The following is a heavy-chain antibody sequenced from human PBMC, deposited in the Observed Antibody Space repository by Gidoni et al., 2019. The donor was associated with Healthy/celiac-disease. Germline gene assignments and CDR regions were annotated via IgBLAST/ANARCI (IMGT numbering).Heavy chain of an antibody. CDR3: AKTPRTYYYDSSGYDYFDY. V-gene: IGHV3-23*04. Sequence: EVQLVESGGGLVQPVGSLRLSCAASGFTFSSYAMSWVRQAPGKGLAWVSAISGSGGSTYYADSVKGWFTISRDNSKNTLYLQMNSLRAEDTAVYYCAKTPRTYYYDSSGYDYFDYWGQGTLVTVSS. CDR1: GFTFSSYA. CDR2: ISGSGGST. J-gene: IGHJ4*02. D-gene: IGHD3-22*01.